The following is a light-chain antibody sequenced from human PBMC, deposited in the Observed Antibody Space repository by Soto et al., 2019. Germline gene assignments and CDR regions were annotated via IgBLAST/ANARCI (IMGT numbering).Light chain of an antibody. CDR2: EVN. J-gene: IGLJ2*01. V-gene: IGLV2-14*01. Sequence: QSALTQPASVTGSSGQSITISCTGSSSDVGTYDYVSWYQQHPGKAPKLMIYEVNNRPSGVSDRFSGSKSGNTASLTISGLQAEDEADYYCNSHTTNRSPVFGGGTKVTVL. CDR1: SSDVGTYDY. CDR3: NSHTTNRSPV.